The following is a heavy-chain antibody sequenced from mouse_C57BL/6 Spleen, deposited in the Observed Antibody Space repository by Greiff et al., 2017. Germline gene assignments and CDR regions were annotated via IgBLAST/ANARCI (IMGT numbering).Heavy chain of an antibody. Sequence: VQLQQSGAELVRPGASVKLSCTASGFNIKDDYMHWVKQRPEQGLEWIGWIDPENGDTEYASKFQGKATITADPSSNTAYLQRSSLTSEDTAVYYCTTVYDGPPYWGQGTLVTGSA. CDR2: IDPENGDT. J-gene: IGHJ3*01. CDR1: GFNIKDDY. D-gene: IGHD2-3*01. CDR3: TTVYDGPPY. V-gene: IGHV14-4*01.